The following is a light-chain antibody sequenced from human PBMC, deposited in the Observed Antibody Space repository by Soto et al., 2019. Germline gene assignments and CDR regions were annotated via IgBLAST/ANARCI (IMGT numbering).Light chain of an antibody. Sequence: EIVLTQPPGTLSLARGERATLSCRASQSVSSNYLAWYQQKPGQAPRLLIYVASSRATGIPDRFSGSGSGTDFTLTISRLEPEDFAVYYCQQYNNWPLTFGGGTKVDIK. CDR1: QSVSSNY. J-gene: IGKJ4*01. CDR2: VAS. CDR3: QQYNNWPLT. V-gene: IGKV3-20*01.